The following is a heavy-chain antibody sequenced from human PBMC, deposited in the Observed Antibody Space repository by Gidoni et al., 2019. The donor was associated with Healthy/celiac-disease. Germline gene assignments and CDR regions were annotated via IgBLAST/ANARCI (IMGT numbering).Heavy chain of an antibody. CDR2: IYWDDDK. J-gene: IGHJ4*02. Sequence: QITLKVSGPTLVKPTQTLTLTCTFPGFSLSTSGVGVGWIRQPPGKALEWLALIYWDDDKRYSPSLKSRLTITKDTSKNQVVLTMTNMDPVDTATYYCAHLQLKHDYGDLYPFDYWGQGTLVTVSS. V-gene: IGHV2-5*02. D-gene: IGHD4-17*01. CDR1: GFSLSTSGVG. CDR3: AHLQLKHDYGDLYPFDY.